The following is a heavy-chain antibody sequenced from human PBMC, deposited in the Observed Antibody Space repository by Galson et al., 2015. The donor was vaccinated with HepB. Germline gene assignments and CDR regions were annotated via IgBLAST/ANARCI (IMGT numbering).Heavy chain of an antibody. V-gene: IGHV3-23*01. CDR1: GFTFKSYA. CDR3: AKHRLQIVVAGTLGDF. D-gene: IGHD3-22*01. CDR2: ISGGDVNT. Sequence: SLRLSCAVSGFTFKSYAMSWVRQAPGKGLEWVSGISGGDVNTYYADSVKGRFTISRDNSKNTLSLQMNSLRVEDTAVYYCAKHRLQIVVAGTLGDFWGQGTLVTVSS. J-gene: IGHJ4*02.